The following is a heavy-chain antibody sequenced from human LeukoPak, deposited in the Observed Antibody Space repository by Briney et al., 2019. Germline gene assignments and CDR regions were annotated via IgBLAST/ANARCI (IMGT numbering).Heavy chain of an antibody. Sequence: GGSLRLSCAASGFTVSSNYMSWVRQAPGKGLEWVSVIYSGGSTYYADSVKGRFTISRDNSKNTLYLQMNSLRAEDTAVYYCARGRQQLKHDAFDIWGQGTMVTVSS. CDR3: ARGRQQLKHDAFDI. D-gene: IGHD6-13*01. CDR2: IYSGGST. V-gene: IGHV3-66*01. J-gene: IGHJ3*02. CDR1: GFTVSSNY.